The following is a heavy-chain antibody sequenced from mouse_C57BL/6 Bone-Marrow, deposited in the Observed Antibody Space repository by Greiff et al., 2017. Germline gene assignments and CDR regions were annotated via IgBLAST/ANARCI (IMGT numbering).Heavy chain of an antibody. CDR2: IGWDDDN. V-gene: IGHV8-8*01. D-gene: IGHD2-3*01. CDR1: GFSLSTFGLG. CDR3: ARTRADGYYAFCYFDV. J-gene: IGHJ1*03. Sequence: QVTLKVSGPGILQPSQTLSLTCSFSGFSLSTFGLGVGWIRQPSGKGLEWLAHIGWDDDNYYNPALTSRLTISKDTSKNQVFLKIANVDTAETATYYCARTRADGYYAFCYFDVWGTGTTVTVSA.